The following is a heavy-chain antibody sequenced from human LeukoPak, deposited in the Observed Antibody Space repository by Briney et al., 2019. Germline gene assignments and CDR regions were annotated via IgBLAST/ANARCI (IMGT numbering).Heavy chain of an antibody. Sequence: SETLSLTCTVSGDSISSTSYYWDWIRQPPGKGLEWIGSIYNSGTTYYNPSLKSRVTISVDTSNNQFSLKVSSVTAAHTAVYYCASRVYGLGSFNYWGQGTLVTVSS. J-gene: IGHJ4*01. CDR1: GDSISSTSYY. CDR2: IYNSGTT. CDR3: ASRVYGLGSFNY. V-gene: IGHV4-39*01. D-gene: IGHD3-10*01.